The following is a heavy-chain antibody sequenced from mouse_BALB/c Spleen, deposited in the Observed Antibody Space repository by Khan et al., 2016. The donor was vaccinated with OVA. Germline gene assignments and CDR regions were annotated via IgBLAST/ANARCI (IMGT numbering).Heavy chain of an antibody. D-gene: IGHD1-1*01. J-gene: IGHJ3*01. CDR2: VSTGGTYT. CDR3: TRLAYYYDSEGFAY. CDR1: GFTFSTYG. Sequence: EVKLMESGGDLVKPGGSLKLSCVASGFTFSTYGMSWVRQAPDKRLEWVATVSTGGTYTYYPDSVKGRFTISRDNAKNTLYLQMSGLRSEDTAMFFCTRLAYYYDSEGFAYWGQGTLVTVS. V-gene: IGHV5-6*01.